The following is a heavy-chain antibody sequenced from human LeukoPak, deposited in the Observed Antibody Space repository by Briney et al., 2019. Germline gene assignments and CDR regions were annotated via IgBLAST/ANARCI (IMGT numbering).Heavy chain of an antibody. CDR2: INPNSGGT. Sequence: ASVKVSCKASGYTFTGYYMHWVRQAPGQGLEWMGWINPNSGGTNYAQKFQGRVTMTRDTSISTAYMELSRLRSDDTAVYYCARDRKELDNYYYGMDVWGQGTTVTVSS. J-gene: IGHJ6*02. CDR3: ARDRKELDNYYYGMDV. D-gene: IGHD1-1*01. CDR1: GYTFTGYY. V-gene: IGHV1-2*02.